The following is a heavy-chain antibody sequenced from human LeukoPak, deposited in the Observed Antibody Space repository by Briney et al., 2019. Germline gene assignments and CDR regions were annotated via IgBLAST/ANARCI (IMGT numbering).Heavy chain of an antibody. CDR2: ISGSGGST. CDR1: GFTFSSYA. J-gene: IGHJ4*02. V-gene: IGHV3-23*01. Sequence: PGGSLRLSCAASGFTFSSYAMSWVRQAPGKGLEWVSAISGSGGSTYYADSVKGRFTISRGNSKNTLYLQMNSLRAEDTAVYYCAKPQSIAAAGTNFDYWGQGTLVTVSS. CDR3: AKPQSIAAAGTNFDY. D-gene: IGHD6-13*01.